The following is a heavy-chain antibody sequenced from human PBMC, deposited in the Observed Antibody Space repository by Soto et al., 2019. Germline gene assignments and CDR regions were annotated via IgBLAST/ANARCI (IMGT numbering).Heavy chain of an antibody. V-gene: IGHV1-69*12. CDR3: AKGAVAGTPTSYYYYGMDV. CDR1: GGTFRTYA. CDR2: IIPIFGKV. D-gene: IGHD6-19*01. J-gene: IGHJ6*02. Sequence: QVQLLQSGAEVKKPGSSVRVSCEASGGTFRTYAISWVRQAPGQGLEWMGEIIPIFGKVNYAQKFQGRVTMSAADATDTVYMDLRSLTSEDTAVYYCAKGAVAGTPTSYYYYGMDVWGQGTTVTVS.